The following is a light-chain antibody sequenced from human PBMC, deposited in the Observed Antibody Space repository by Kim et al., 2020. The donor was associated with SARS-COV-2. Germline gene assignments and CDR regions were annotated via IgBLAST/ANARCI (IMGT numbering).Light chain of an antibody. J-gene: IGKJ4*01. V-gene: IGKV2-28*01. CDR3: MRGVQMPFT. Sequence: DVVMTQSPLSLTVTPGEPASISCRSSQSLLQSNGYNSLDWYLQKPGQSPQLLIYLGSNRATGVPDRFSGSGSGTDFTLKISRVEAEDVGIYYCMRGVQMPFTFGGGTKVDIK. CDR1: QSLLQSNGYNS. CDR2: LGS.